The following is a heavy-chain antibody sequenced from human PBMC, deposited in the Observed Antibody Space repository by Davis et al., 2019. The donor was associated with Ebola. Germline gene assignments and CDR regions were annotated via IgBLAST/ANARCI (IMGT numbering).Heavy chain of an antibody. CDR3: AKDTSNVWFDV. J-gene: IGHJ3*01. D-gene: IGHD1-26*01. CDR2: LGLSADT. V-gene: IGHV3-23*01. Sequence: GESLKISCVASGFTFSTCGMSWVRQAPGKGLEWVSTLGLSADTYYADSVKGRFTISRDNSKNTLHLQMNSLRVEDTAIYYCAKDTSNVWFDVWGQGTMVTVSS. CDR1: GFTFSTCG.